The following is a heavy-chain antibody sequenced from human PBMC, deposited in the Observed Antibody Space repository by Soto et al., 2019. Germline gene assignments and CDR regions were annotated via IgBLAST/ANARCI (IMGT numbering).Heavy chain of an antibody. CDR2: IYYTGST. V-gene: IGHV4-30-4*01. D-gene: IGHD2-15*01. CDR1: GDSIRSGADY. CDR3: ASGCGNGCCFFDY. Sequence: HVQLQESGPGLVEPSQPLSLNCNVSGDSIRSGADYWTWFRQPTGKCLEWIGYIYYTGSTFSNPSLRRRITSSVDTSKNQFSLRLSSVTAADTAVYYCASGCGNGCCFFDYWGQGTRVTVSS. J-gene: IGHJ4*02.